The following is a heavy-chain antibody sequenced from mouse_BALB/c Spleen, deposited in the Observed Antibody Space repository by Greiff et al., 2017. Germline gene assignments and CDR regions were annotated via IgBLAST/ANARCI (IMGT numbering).Heavy chain of an antibody. CDR3: ARWDRYDGWLAY. D-gene: IGHD2-14*01. CDR2: IYPGDGDT. J-gene: IGHJ3*01. V-gene: IGHV1-80*01. Sequence: QVQLQQSGAELVRPGSSVKISCKASGYAFSSYWMNWVKQRPGQGLEWIGQIYPGDGDTNYNGKFKGKATLTADKSSSTAYMELRSLTSEDSAVYYCARWDRYDGWLAYWGQGTLVTVAA. CDR1: GYAFSSYW.